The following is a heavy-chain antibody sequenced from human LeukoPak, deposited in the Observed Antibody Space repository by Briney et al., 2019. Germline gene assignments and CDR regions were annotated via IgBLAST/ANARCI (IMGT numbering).Heavy chain of an antibody. D-gene: IGHD6-19*01. CDR3: ARDVGYSSGWYDGPFGRIRGWFDP. CDR1: GGSISSSNW. V-gene: IGHV4-4*02. CDR2: IYHSGST. J-gene: IGHJ5*02. Sequence: PSETLSLTCAVSGGSISSSNWWSWVRQPPGKGLEWIGEIYHSGSTNYNPSLKSRVTISVDKSKNQFSLKLSSVTAADTAVYYCARDVGYSSGWYDGPFGRIRGWFDPWGQGTLVTVSS.